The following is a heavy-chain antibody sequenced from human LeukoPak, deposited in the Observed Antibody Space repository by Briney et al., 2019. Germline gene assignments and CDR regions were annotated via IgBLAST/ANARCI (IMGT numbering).Heavy chain of an antibody. D-gene: IGHD2-15*01. CDR2: ISGSGGST. J-gene: IGHJ4*02. Sequence: GSLRLSCAASGFTFSSYAMSWVRQAPGKGLDWVSAISGSGGSTYYADSVKGRFTISRDNLQNKLYLQMNSLRAEDTAVYYCAKDRVVAGIEFDFRGQGTLVTVSS. V-gene: IGHV3-23*01. CDR3: AKDRVVAGIEFDF. CDR1: GFTFSSYA.